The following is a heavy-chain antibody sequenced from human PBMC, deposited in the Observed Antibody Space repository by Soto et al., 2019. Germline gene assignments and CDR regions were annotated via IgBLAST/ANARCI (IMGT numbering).Heavy chain of an antibody. V-gene: IGHV3-23*01. CDR3: ARGRYLDSSDYWVANLPFDH. J-gene: IGHJ4*02. D-gene: IGHD3-22*01. CDR2: ISRSGRGSA. Sequence: GGSLRLSCAASGFTFNSYVMTWVRQAPGEGLEWVSSISRSGRGSAYYADSVKGRFTISRDNSENTVFLQMNNLRDEDTALYYCARGRYLDSSDYWVANLPFDHWGLGTLVTVSS. CDR1: GFTFNSYV.